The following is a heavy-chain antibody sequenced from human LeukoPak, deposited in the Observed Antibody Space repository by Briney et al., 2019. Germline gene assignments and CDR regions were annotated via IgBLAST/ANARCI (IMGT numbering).Heavy chain of an antibody. V-gene: IGHV3-21*01. CDR3: AGGYYDILTGYYPYYFDS. CDR1: GFTFSSYS. J-gene: IGHJ4*02. CDR2: ISSSSSYI. Sequence: PGGSLRLSCAASGFTFSSYSMNWVRQAPGRGLEWVSSISSSSSYIYYADSVKGRFTISRDSAKNSLYLQMNSLRAEDTAVYYCAGGYYDILTGYYPYYFDSWGQGTLATVSS. D-gene: IGHD3-9*01.